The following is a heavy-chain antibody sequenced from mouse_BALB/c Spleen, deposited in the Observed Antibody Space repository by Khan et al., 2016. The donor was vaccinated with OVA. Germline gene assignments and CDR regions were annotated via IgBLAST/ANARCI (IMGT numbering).Heavy chain of an antibody. CDR2: IYPGSGNT. Sequence: QVRLQQSGAELVRPGTSVKMSCKAAGYTFTNYWIGWVKQRPGHGLEWIGDIYPGSGNTNYNEKFKGKATLTADTSSSTAYMQLSSLTSEDSAIYYGARPYYYGSSYDTMDAWGQGTSGTVSS. V-gene: IGHV1-63*02. J-gene: IGHJ4*01. CDR3: ARPYYYGSSYDTMDA. CDR1: GYTFTNYW. D-gene: IGHD1-1*01.